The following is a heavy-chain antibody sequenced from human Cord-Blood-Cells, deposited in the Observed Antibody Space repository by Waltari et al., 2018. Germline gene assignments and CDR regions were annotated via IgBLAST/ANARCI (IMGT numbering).Heavy chain of an antibody. CDR2: TYYRSKWYN. CDR3: ARGGVTGATDY. CDR1: GASVPTHSSA. J-gene: IGHJ4*02. Sequence: QVQLQQSAPGLVPPSQTLSLTCAISGASVPTHSSACTCLRQSPSRGREGLGRTYYRSKWYNDYAVSVKSRITINPDTSKNQFSLQLNSVTPEDTAVYYCARGGVTGATDYWGQGTLVTVSS. D-gene: IGHD7-27*01. V-gene: IGHV6-1*01.